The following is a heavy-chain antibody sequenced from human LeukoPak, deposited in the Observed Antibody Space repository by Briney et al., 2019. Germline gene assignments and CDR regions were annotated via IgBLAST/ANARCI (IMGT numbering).Heavy chain of an antibody. CDR3: AKMSSSS. D-gene: IGHD6-13*01. Sequence: SETLSLTCTVSGGSISSGSYYWSWIRQPAGKGLEWIGRIYTSGSTKYNPSLESRVTISADTSKNQFSLKLSSVTAADTAVYYCAKMSSSSWGQGTLVTVSS. J-gene: IGHJ4*02. V-gene: IGHV4-61*02. CDR2: IYTSGST. CDR1: GGSISSGSYY.